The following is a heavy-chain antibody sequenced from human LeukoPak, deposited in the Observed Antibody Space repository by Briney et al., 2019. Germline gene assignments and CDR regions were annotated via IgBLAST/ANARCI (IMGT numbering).Heavy chain of an antibody. CDR1: GYTFTSYD. V-gene: IGHV1-8*01. Sequence: ASVKVSCKASGYTFTSYDINWVRQATGQGLEWMGWMNPNSGNTGYAQKFQGRVTMTRNTSISTAYMELSSLRSEDTAVYYCARDPEDYGGYYFDYWGQGTLVTVSS. CDR2: MNPNSGNT. J-gene: IGHJ4*02. CDR3: ARDPEDYGGYYFDY. D-gene: IGHD4-23*01.